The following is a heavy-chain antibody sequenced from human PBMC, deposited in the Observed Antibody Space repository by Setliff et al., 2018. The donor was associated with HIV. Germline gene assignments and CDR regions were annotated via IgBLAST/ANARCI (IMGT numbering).Heavy chain of an antibody. Sequence: PGGSLRLSCTASGFTFGDYFMSWVRQAPGKGLEWVGFIRSKSIGGTTEYGASVKGRFTISRDDSKSIAYLQMNSLKTEDTAMYYCTRDSWRLRDSWGQGTLVTVSS. V-gene: IGHV3-49*04. CDR2: IRSKSIGGTT. CDR1: GFTFGDYF. CDR3: TRDSWRLRDS. J-gene: IGHJ4*02.